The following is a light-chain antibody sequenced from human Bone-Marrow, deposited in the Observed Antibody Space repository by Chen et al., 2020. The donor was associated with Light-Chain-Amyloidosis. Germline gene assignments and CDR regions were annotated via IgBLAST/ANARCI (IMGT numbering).Light chain of an antibody. Sequence: SYELTQPPSVSVSPGQTARITCSGDDLPTKYAYWYQQKPGQAPVLVIHRDTERPSGVPDRFSGSKSGNTASLTISGLQAADEADYYCCSTAGRSTLVFGGGTTLTVL. CDR1: DLPTKY. V-gene: IGLV3-25*02. CDR3: CSTAGRSTLV. J-gene: IGLJ2*01. CDR2: RDT.